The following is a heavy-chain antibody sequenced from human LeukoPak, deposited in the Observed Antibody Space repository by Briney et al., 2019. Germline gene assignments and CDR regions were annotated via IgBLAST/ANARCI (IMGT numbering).Heavy chain of an antibody. CDR2: IYYSGST. V-gene: IGHV4-59*08. CDR1: GGSIRSYY. Sequence: SGTLSLTCTGSGGSIRSYYWGWIRQPPGKGLEWVGDIYYSGSTNYNPSLKSRVTISVDTSKNQFSLKLSSVTAADTAVYYCARHNNYDFWSGYYLDYWGQGTLVTVSS. J-gene: IGHJ4*02. CDR3: ARHNNYDFWSGYYLDY. D-gene: IGHD3-3*01.